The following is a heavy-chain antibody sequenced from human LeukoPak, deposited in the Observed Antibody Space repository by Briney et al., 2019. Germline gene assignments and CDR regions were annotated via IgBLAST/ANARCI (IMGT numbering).Heavy chain of an antibody. J-gene: IGHJ6*03. Sequence: ASVKVSCKASGYTFISYDINWLRQATGQGLEWVGWLTPNSGNTGYAPKFQGRVTITRNTSISTAYMELSSLRSDDTAVYYCASEGRPYYSTSGSHVYMAYSYIDVWGKGTTVIVSS. V-gene: IGHV1-8*03. CDR1: GYTFISYD. D-gene: IGHD3-16*01. CDR3: ASEGRPYYSTSGSHVYMAYSYIDV. CDR2: LTPNSGNT.